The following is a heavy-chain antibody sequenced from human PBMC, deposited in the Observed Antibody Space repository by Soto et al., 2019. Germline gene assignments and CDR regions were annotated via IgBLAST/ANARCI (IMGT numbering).Heavy chain of an antibody. CDR2: VSPPFRTS. Sequence: QVQLVQSGAEVKKPGSSVKVSCKTSGVSFNNNGIGWVRQAPGHGLEWMGGVSPPFRTSNYARKFQGRISVTWDESAGTVKMELSSLTSEDTAQYCCAGVLYYRSGSYFPYGMDVWGQGTTVTVSS. V-gene: IGHV1-69*01. J-gene: IGHJ6*02. CDR1: GVSFNNNG. CDR3: AGVLYYRSGSYFPYGMDV. D-gene: IGHD3-10*01.